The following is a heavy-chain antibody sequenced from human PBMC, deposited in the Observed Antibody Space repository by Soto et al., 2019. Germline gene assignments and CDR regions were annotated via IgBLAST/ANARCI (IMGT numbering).Heavy chain of an antibody. CDR2: ISDDGSNK. J-gene: IGHJ5*02. V-gene: IGHV3-30-3*01. Sequence: QVQLVESGGGVVQPGRSLRLSCAASGFTFSSYAMHWVRQAPGKGLEWVAAISDDGSNKYYADSVKGRFTISRDKSKNTLFLQMNSLRAEDTAVYYCARDWSLVVAAAITPWGQGTLVTVSS. CDR3: ARDWSLVVAAAITP. CDR1: GFTFSSYA. D-gene: IGHD2-2*02.